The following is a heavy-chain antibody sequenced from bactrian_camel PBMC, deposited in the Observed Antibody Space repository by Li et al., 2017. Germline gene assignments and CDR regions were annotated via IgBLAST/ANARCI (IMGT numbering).Heavy chain of an antibody. D-gene: IGHD2*01. V-gene: IGHV3S53*01. Sequence: QVQLVESGGGSVKAGGSLRLSCAASGHIFTDCGMGWYRQVAGKERELIATIVGYGLTWYADSVKGRFSVSQDDAKNTLYPQMNSLQPEDTAVYYCARDGGPHTFAGSRVPYDYLGQGTQVTVS. CDR2: IVGYGLT. J-gene: IGHJ4*01. CDR1: GHIFTDCG.